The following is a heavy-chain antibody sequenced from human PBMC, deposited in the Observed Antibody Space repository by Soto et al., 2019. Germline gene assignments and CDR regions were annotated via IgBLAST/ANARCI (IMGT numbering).Heavy chain of an antibody. J-gene: IGHJ6*02. D-gene: IGHD3-10*01. V-gene: IGHV3-30-3*01. CDR1: GFTFSSYA. CDR3: AREGGDSYGSGRGMDV. CDR2: ISYDGSNK. Sequence: QVQLVESGGGVVQPGRSLRLSCAASGFTFSSYAMHWVRQAPGKGLEWVAVISYDGSNKYYADSVKGRFTISRDNSKNELYLHMHSRRAEDTAVYYCAREGGDSYGSGRGMDVWGQGTTVTVSS.